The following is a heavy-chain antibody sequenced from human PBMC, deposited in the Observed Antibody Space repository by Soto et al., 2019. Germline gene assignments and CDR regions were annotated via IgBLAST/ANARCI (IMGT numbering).Heavy chain of an antibody. V-gene: IGHV3-23*01. CDR1: GFTFSSYG. CDR3: AKGYGDAVEYFQH. J-gene: IGHJ1*01. Sequence: PGGSLRLSCAASGFTFSSYGMSWVRQAPGKGLEWVSHISGSGTSTYYADSVKGRFTISRGNSKNALYLQMNSLRAEDTAVYYCAKGYGDAVEYFQHWGQGTLVTVSS. D-gene: IGHD4-17*01. CDR2: ISGSGTST.